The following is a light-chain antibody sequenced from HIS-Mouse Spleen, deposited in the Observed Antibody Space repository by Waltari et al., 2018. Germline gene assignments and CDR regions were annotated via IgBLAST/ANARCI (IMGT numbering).Light chain of an antibody. CDR2: GAS. Sequence: EIVMTQSPATLSLSPGERATLSCRASQSVSSSYLSWYQQKPGQAPRLLIYGASTRATGIPARFSGSGSGTDFTLTISSLQPEDFAVYYCQQDYNLRTFGQGTKVEI. V-gene: IGKV3D-7*01. CDR3: QQDYNLRT. J-gene: IGKJ1*01. CDR1: QSVSSSY.